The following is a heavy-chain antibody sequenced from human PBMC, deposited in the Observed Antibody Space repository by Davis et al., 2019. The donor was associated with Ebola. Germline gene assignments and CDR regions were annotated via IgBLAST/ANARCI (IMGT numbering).Heavy chain of an antibody. CDR2: ISAYNGNT. CDR3: TMTTVMVDY. V-gene: IGHV1-18*01. CDR1: GYTFTSYG. D-gene: IGHD4-17*01. J-gene: IGHJ4*02. Sequence: AASVKVSCKASGYTFTSYGISWVRQAPGQGLEWMGWISAYNGNTNYAQKLQGRVTMTTDTSTSTAYMELSSLRSEDTAVYYCTMTTVMVDYWGQGTLVTVSS.